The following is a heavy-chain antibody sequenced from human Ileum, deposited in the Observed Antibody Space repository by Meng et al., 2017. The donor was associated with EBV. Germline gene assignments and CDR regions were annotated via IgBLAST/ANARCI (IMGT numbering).Heavy chain of an antibody. J-gene: IGHJ4*02. Sequence: LVAPGGGLVQPGGSLRLSCAASGFSFSSYWMHGVRQAPGKGLVWVSHIDNDGTTTNYADSVKGRFTVSRDNAKSTLDLQMNSLRVDDTGVYFCVRDSPHANFDYWGQGALVTVSS. CDR1: GFSFSSYW. CDR2: IDNDGTTT. D-gene: IGHD2-8*01. CDR3: VRDSPHANFDY. V-gene: IGHV3-74*01.